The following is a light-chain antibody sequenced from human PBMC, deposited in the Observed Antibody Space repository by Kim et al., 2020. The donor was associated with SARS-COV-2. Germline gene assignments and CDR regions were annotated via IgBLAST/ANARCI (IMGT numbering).Light chain of an antibody. V-gene: IGKV3-20*01. CDR3: QQYRTSPTWT. CDR2: GAS. CDR1: QSVGSSY. J-gene: IGKJ1*01. Sequence: PGERATLSCRASQSVGSSYLAWYQQKPGQAPRLLMYGASSRASGIPDRFSGSGSGTDFTLTISRLEPEDFAVYYCQQYRTSPTWTFGQGTK.